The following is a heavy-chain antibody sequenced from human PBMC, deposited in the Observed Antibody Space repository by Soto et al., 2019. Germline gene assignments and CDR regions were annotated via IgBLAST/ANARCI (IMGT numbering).Heavy chain of an antibody. J-gene: IGHJ4*02. CDR2: ISAYNGNT. V-gene: IGHV1-18*01. CDR1: GYTFTSYD. D-gene: IGHD6-19*01. Sequence: ASVKVSCKASGYTFTSYDINWVRQATGQGLEWMGWISAYNGNTNYAQKLQGRVTMTTDTSTSTAYMELRSLRSDDTAVYYCARVKRGAVAGTGHWGQGTLVTVS. CDR3: ARVKRGAVAGTGH.